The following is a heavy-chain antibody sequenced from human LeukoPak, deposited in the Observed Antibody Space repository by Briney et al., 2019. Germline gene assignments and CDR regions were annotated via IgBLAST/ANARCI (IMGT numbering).Heavy chain of an antibody. D-gene: IGHD3-10*01. V-gene: IGHV5-51*01. CDR3: ARFPMVRGVIISSYFDY. CDR2: IYPGDSDT. Sequence: GEFLKISCKGSGYSFTSYWIGWVRQMPGKGLEWMGIIYPGDSDTRYSPSFQGQVTISADKSISTAYLQWSSLKASDTAMYYCARFPMVRGVIISSYFDYWGQGTLVTVSS. J-gene: IGHJ4*02. CDR1: GYSFTSYW.